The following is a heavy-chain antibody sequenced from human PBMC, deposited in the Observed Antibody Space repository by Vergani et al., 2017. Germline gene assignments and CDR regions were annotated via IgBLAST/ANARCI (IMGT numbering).Heavy chain of an antibody. Sequence: QVQLQESGPGLVKPPGTLSLTCAVSGGSISGTNWWSWVRQSPGKGLEWIGEIYHSGSTNYNPSLKSRVTISVDKSKNQFSLKLSSVTAADTAVYYCARLSGPPGWFDPWGQGTLVTVSS. D-gene: IGHD3-10*01. CDR3: ARLSGPPGWFDP. V-gene: IGHV4-4*03. CDR1: GGSISGTNW. J-gene: IGHJ5*02. CDR2: IYHSGST.